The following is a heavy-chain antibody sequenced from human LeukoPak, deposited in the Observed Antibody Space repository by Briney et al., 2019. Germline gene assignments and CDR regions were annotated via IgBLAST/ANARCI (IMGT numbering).Heavy chain of an antibody. V-gene: IGHV3-9*01. Sequence: GGSLRLSCAASGFTFDDYAMHWVRQAPGKGLEWVSGISWNSGSIGYADSVKGRFTISRDNAKNSLYLQMNSLRAEDTALYYCAKDIRLDHSGSEPGIAVASGFPTEDYWGQGTLVTVSS. CDR3: AKDIRLDHSGSEPGIAVASGFPTEDY. J-gene: IGHJ4*02. CDR2: ISWNSGSI. D-gene: IGHD6-19*01. CDR1: GFTFDDYA.